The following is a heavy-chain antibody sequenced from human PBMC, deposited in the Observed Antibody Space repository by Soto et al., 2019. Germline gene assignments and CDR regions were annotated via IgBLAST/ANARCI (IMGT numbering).Heavy chain of an antibody. CDR1: GGTFSSYA. V-gene: IGHV1-69*12. J-gene: IGHJ5*02. CDR3: ARDPSNDYGDYWWFDP. D-gene: IGHD4-17*01. CDR2: IIPIFGTA. Sequence: QVQLVQSGAEVKKPGSSVKVSCKASGGTFSSYAISWVRQAPGQGLEWRGGIIPIFGTANYAQKFQGRVTITADESTSTAYLELSSLRSEDTAVYYCARDPSNDYGDYWWFDPWGQGTLVTVSS.